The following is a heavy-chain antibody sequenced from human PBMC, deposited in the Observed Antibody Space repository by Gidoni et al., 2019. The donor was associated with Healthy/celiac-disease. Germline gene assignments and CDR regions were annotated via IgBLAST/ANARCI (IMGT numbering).Heavy chain of an antibody. CDR3: ARDDGEYSYGYNY. J-gene: IGHJ4*02. V-gene: IGHV1-3*01. D-gene: IGHD5-18*01. Sequence: QVQLVQSGAEVKKPGASVTVSCKPSGYTFTSYAMHWVRQAPGQRLEWMGWINAGNVNTKYSQKFQGRVTITRDTSASTAYMELSSLRSEDTAVYYCARDDGEYSYGYNYWGQGTLVTVSS. CDR2: INAGNVNT. CDR1: GYTFTSYA.